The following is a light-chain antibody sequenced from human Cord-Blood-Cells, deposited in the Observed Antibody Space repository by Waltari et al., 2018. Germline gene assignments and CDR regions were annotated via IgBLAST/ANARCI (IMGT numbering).Light chain of an antibody. CDR2: YKSDSDK. Sequence: QAVLTQPSSLFASPGASASLTCTLRSGINVGTYRIYWYQQKPGSPPQYLLRYKSDSDKQQASGVPSRFSGSNYASANAGILLISGLQSEDEADYYCMIWHSSAWVFGGGTKLTVL. V-gene: IGLV5-45*02. CDR3: MIWHSSAWV. CDR1: SGINVGTYR. J-gene: IGLJ3*02.